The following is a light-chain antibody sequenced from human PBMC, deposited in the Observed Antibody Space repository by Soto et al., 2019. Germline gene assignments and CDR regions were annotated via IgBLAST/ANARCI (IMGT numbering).Light chain of an antibody. V-gene: IGKV3-11*01. Sequence: VLTQSPATLSLSPGERATLSCRASHSVDNFLAWYQQRPGQAPRLLIYDASNRATGIPARFSGSGSGTDFSLTISSLEPEDFAVYYCQQRRDWPLTFGGGTKVEIK. CDR1: HSVDNF. J-gene: IGKJ4*01. CDR3: QQRRDWPLT. CDR2: DAS.